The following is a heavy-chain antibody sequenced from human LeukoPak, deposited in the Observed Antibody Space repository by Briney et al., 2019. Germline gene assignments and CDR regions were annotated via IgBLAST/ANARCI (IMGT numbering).Heavy chain of an antibody. CDR3: ASFDIAAPGIDY. D-gene: IGHD6-6*01. CDR1: GGSISSYY. J-gene: IGHJ4*02. Sequence: SETLSLTCTVSGGSISSYYWSWIRQPPGKGLEWIGYIYYSGSTNYNPSLKSRVTISVDTSKNQFSLKLSSVTAADTAVYYCASFDIAAPGIDYWGQGTLVTVSS. CDR2: IYYSGST. V-gene: IGHV4-59*12.